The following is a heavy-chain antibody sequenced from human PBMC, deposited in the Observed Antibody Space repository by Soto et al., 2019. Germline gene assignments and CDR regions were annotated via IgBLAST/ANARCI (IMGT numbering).Heavy chain of an antibody. Sequence: EVQSLESGGDFVQPGRSLRLSCAASGFPFSNHAMSWVRQAPGKGLEWLSAISATGGSTYYADSVRGRFSISRDNSKNTVFLQMDSLTAEDTAVYFCAENYNWNFVVEYWGRGTLVTVS. CDR2: ISATGGST. J-gene: IGHJ4*02. D-gene: IGHD1-7*01. CDR1: GFPFSNHA. CDR3: AENYNWNFVVEY. V-gene: IGHV3-23*01.